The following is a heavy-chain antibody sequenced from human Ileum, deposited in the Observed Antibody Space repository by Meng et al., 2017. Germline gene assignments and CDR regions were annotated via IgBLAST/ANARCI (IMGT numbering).Heavy chain of an antibody. D-gene: IGHD3-3*01. CDR3: ASGGDTIFGVVTTFDY. V-gene: IGHV1-69*06. J-gene: IGHJ4*02. CDR1: GGTFSSYA. CDR2: IIPIFGTA. Sequence: QVPLVRSGAEVKKPGSSVKVSCKASGGTFSSYAISWVRQAPGQGLEWMGGIIPIFGTANYAQKFQGRVTITADKSTSTAYMELSSLRSEDTAVYYCASGGDTIFGVVTTFDYWGQGTLVTVAS.